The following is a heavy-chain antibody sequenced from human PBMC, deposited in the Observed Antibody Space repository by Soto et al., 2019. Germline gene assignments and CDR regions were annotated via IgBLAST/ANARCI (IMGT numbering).Heavy chain of an antibody. J-gene: IGHJ4*02. CDR1: GGSISGGGYY. Sequence: PSETLSLTFTVAGGSISGGGYYWSWIRQHPGKGLEWIGYIYYSGSTYYNPSLKSRVTISVDTSKNQFSLKLSSVTAADTAVYYCARDAGDYGPFDYWGQGTLXTVSS. CDR2: IYYSGST. D-gene: IGHD3-10*01. V-gene: IGHV4-31*03. CDR3: ARDAGDYGPFDY.